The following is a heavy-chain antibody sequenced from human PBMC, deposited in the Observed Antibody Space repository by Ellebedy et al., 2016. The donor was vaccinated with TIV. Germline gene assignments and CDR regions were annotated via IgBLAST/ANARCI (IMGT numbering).Heavy chain of an antibody. Sequence: GESLKISCAASGFTFSDYYMSWIRQAPGKGLEWVSYISSSSSYTNYADSVKGRFTISRDNAKNSLYLQMNSLRAEDTAVYYCARVGGSVRAFDIWGQGTMVTVSS. D-gene: IGHD3-10*01. V-gene: IGHV3-11*06. CDR1: GFTFSDYY. J-gene: IGHJ3*02. CDR3: ARVGGSVRAFDI. CDR2: ISSSSSYT.